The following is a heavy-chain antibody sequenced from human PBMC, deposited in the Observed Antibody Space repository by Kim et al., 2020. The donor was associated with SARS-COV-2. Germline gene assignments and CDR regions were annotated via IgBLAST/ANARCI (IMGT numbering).Heavy chain of an antibody. CDR3: ARGYCSSTSCYTSWTMAV. V-gene: IGHV1-2*02. J-gene: IGHJ6*04. Sequence: ASVKVSCKASGYTFTGYYMHWVRQAPGQGLEWMGWINPNSGGTNYAQKFQGRVTMTRDTSISTAYMELSRLRSDDTAVYYCARGYCSSTSCYTSWTMAVWGKGTTVTVSS. CDR2: INPNSGGT. CDR1: GYTFTGYY. D-gene: IGHD2-2*02.